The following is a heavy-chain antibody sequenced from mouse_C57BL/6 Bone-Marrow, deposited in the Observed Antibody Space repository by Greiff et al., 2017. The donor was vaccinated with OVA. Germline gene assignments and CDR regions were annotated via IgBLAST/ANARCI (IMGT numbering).Heavy chain of an antibody. V-gene: IGHV10-1*01. CDR3: VRETTVVDWYFDV. CDR1: GFSFNTYA. CDR2: IRSKSNNYAT. D-gene: IGHD1-1*01. J-gene: IGHJ1*03. Sequence: EVQGVESGGGLVQPKGSLKLSCAASGFSFNTYAMNWVRQAPGKGLEWVARIRSKSNNYATYYADSVKDRFTISRDDSESMLYLQMNNLKTEDTAMYYCVRETTVVDWYFDVWGTGTTVTVSS.